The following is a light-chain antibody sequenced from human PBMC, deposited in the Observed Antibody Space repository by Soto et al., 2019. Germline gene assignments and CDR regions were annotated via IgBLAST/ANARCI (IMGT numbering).Light chain of an antibody. CDR1: QDINNY. Sequence: DIQMTQSPSSLSASVGDRVTITCQASQDINNYLNWYQHKPGKAPKLLIYDASTLGTGVSSRFSGGGSGTHFTFTISSLQPEDIATYYCQQFDSVPCTFGQGTKLELK. CDR2: DAS. J-gene: IGKJ2*02. CDR3: QQFDSVPCT. V-gene: IGKV1-33*01.